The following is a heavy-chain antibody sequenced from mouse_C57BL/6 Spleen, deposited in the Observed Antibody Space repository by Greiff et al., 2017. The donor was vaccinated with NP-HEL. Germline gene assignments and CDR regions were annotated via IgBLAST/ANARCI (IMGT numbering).Heavy chain of an antibody. CDR1: GYTFTSYW. CDR3: TRAAQATNYFDY. D-gene: IGHD3-2*02. Sequence: VQLQQSGTVLARPGASVKMSCKTSGYTFTSYWMHWVKQRPGQGLEWIGAIYPGNSDTSYNQKFKGKAKLTAVTSASTAYMELSSLTNEDSAVYYCTRAAQATNYFDYWGQGTTLTVSS. V-gene: IGHV1-5*01. CDR2: IYPGNSDT. J-gene: IGHJ2*01.